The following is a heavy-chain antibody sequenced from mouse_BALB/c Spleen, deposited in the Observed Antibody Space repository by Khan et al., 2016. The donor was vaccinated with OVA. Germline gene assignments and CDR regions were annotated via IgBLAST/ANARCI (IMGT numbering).Heavy chain of an antibody. Sequence: EVQLQESGPDLVKPSQSLSLTCTVTGYSITSGYSWHWIRQFLGNKLEWMGYIYYSGSINYNPSLKSRISITRDTSKNQFFLQLNSVTTEDTATYYCARDGIYMDYWGQGTSVTVSS. V-gene: IGHV3-1*02. CDR2: IYYSGSI. CDR3: ARDGIYMDY. J-gene: IGHJ4*01. D-gene: IGHD2-1*01. CDR1: GYSITSGYS.